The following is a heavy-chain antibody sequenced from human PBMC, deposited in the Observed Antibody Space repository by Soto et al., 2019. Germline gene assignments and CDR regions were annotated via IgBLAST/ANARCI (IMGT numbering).Heavy chain of an antibody. CDR2: ISCCGGST. J-gene: IGHJ1*01. Sequence: GGSLRLSCEASGFNFKKFAMGWVRQAPGEGLEWVSGISCCGGSTFYADSVKGRFSLARDDSKNTLSLQLNSLRVEDTAHYYCAKADGEQWLIPHLDNWGQDTQVTVSS. CDR3: AKADGEQWLIPHLDN. CDR1: GFNFKKFA. D-gene: IGHD6-19*01. V-gene: IGHV3-23*01.